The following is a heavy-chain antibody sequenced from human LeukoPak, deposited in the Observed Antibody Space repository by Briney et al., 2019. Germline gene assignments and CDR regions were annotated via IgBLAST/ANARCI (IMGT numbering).Heavy chain of an antibody. V-gene: IGHV3-30*03. J-gene: IGHJ4*02. CDR3: AIEPTEVGATDY. CDR2: ISYDGSNK. CDR1: GFTFSSYG. Sequence: GGSLRLSCAASGFTFSSYGMHWVRQAPGKGLEWVAVISYDGSNKYYADSVKGRFTISRDNSKNTLYLQMNSLRAEDTAVYYCAIEPTEVGATDYWGQGTLVTVSS. D-gene: IGHD1-26*01.